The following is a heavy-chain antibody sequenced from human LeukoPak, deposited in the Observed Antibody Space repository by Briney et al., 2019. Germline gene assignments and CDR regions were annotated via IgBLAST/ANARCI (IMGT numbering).Heavy chain of an antibody. V-gene: IGHV3-7*01. Sequence: GGSVRLSCEASGFDFRNYYMSWVRQAPGKGLEWSANIKYDGTYTNYKDSVKGRLTLSRDNAKNSVYLQMNSLRAEDTAVYYCTRDEGATVATYRFDFWGRGTLVTVSS. CDR3: TRDEGATVATYRFDF. D-gene: IGHD4-23*01. CDR1: GFDFRNYY. CDR2: IKYDGTYT. J-gene: IGHJ4*02.